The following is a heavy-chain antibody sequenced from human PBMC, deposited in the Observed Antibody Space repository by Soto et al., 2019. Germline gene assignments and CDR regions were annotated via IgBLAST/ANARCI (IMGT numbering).Heavy chain of an antibody. CDR3: ASLPGNRDAYWYFEL. Sequence: QVQLVQSGAEVKKPGASVKVSCKASGYTFSSYGVVWVRQAPGQGLEWMGWISAYKDNTNYAQKFQGRVTMTTDTSTSTTYMELRSLRSDDTAVYYCASLPGNRDAYWYFELWGRGTLVTVSS. J-gene: IGHJ2*01. CDR1: GYTFSSYG. V-gene: IGHV1-18*01. CDR2: ISAYKDNT.